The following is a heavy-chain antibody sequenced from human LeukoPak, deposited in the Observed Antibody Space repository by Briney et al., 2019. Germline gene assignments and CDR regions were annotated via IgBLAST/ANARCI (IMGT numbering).Heavy chain of an antibody. J-gene: IGHJ5*02. Sequence: SETLSLTCTVSGGSISSYYWSWIRQPPGKGLEWIGYIYYSGSTNYNPSLKSRVTISVDTSKNQFSLKLSSVTAADTAVYYCARDLHYGSGSYYGRFNWFDPWGREPWSPSPQ. CDR2: IYYSGST. D-gene: IGHD3-10*01. CDR1: GGSISSYY. CDR3: ARDLHYGSGSYYGRFNWFDP. V-gene: IGHV4-59*01.